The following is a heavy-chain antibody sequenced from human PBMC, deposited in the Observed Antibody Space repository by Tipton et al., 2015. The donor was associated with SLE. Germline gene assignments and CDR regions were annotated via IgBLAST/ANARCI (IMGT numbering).Heavy chain of an antibody. CDR1: GDSISNSPYY. V-gene: IGHV4-39*07. CDR2: IYYSGFP. Sequence: GSLRLSCTVSGDSISNSPYYWGWIRQPPGKGLQGIGNIYYSGFPPYNPSLKSRLSITIDTSNTRFSLKWNSVTAADTAVYYCARGERSSMPDCWGQGTLVTVSS. CDR3: ARGERSSMPDC. D-gene: IGHD2-2*01. J-gene: IGHJ4*02.